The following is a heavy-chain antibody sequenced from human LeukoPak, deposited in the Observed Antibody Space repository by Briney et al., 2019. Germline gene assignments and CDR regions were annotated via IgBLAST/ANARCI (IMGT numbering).Heavy chain of an antibody. CDR2: IYYSGST. CDR3: AREFHP. V-gene: IGHV4-61*01. J-gene: IGHJ5*02. Sequence: SETLSLTCTVSGGSISINTYYWSWIRQPPGKGLEWIGQIYYSGSTYYNPSLKSRVTISLDTSKSQFSLELTSVTAADTAVYYCAREFHPWGQGTLVSVSS. CDR1: GGSISINTYY.